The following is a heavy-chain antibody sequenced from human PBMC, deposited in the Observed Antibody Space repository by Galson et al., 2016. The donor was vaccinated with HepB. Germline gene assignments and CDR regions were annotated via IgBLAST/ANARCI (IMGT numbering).Heavy chain of an antibody. CDR2: IREDGSEK. V-gene: IGHV3-7*01. J-gene: IGHJ6*02. CDR1: GFTFSSSW. CDR3: ARAPYSSSWYPPYYYYAMDV. Sequence: SLRLSCATSGFTFSSSWMNWVRQAPGKGLEWVANIREDGSEKYYVDSVKGRFTISRDNAKNSLYLQMNSLSAEDTAVYYCARAPYSSSWYPPYYYYAMDVWGQGTTVTVSS. D-gene: IGHD6-13*01.